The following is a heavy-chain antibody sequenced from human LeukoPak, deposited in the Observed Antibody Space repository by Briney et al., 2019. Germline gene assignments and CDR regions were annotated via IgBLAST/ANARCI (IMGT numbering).Heavy chain of an antibody. J-gene: IGHJ3*02. D-gene: IGHD6-19*01. CDR1: GYTFTGYY. CDR3: ASDGIAVAGMRAFDI. CDR2: INPNSGGT. V-gene: IGHV1-2*02. Sequence: ASVKVSCKASGYTFTGYYMHWVRQAPGQGLEWMGWINPNSGGTNYAQKFQGRVTMTRDTSISTAYMELSRLRSDDTAVYYCASDGIAVAGMRAFDIWGQGTMVTASS.